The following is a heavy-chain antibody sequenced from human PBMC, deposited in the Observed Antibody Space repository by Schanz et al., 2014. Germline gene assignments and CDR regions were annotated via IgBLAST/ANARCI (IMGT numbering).Heavy chain of an antibody. CDR2: ISGSGGST. Sequence: EVQLVESGGGLVQPGGSLRLSCVASGFAFSSFAMTWVRQAPGRGLEWVSAISGSGGSTYYADSVKGRFTISRDNSKNTLYLQMNSLRAEDTAVYYCAKGRFGELSAFDIWGQGTMVTVSS. J-gene: IGHJ3*02. D-gene: IGHD3-10*01. V-gene: IGHV3-23*04. CDR1: GFAFSSFA. CDR3: AKGRFGELSAFDI.